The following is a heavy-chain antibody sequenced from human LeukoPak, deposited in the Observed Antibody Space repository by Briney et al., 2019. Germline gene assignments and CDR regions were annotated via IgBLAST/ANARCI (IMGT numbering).Heavy chain of an antibody. CDR3: ARENPYYYYMDV. CDR1: GGSVRSYY. CDR2: IYYNGDT. J-gene: IGHJ6*03. D-gene: IGHD1-14*01. V-gene: IGHV4-59*02. Sequence: SSETLSLTCTVSGGSVRSYYWGWIRQSPGKGLEWIGYIYYNGDTKYSPSLKSRGILSVDTSKNQFSLNLKSVTDADSAVYYCARENPYYYYMDVWGKGTTVTVSS.